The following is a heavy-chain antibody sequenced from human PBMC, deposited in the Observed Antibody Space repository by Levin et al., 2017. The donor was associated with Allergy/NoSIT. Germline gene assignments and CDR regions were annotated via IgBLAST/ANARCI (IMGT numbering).Heavy chain of an antibody. Sequence: GESLKISCVTSGFTFSGYWMSWVRQAPGKGLEWVTNIKPDGSEKYYVDSVKGRFTISRDNAKNSLYLQMNGLRAEDTAVYYCAYSRIRGQGTLVTVSS. D-gene: IGHD2-21*01. CDR2: IKPDGSEK. V-gene: IGHV3-7*01. J-gene: IGHJ4*02. CDR3: AYSRI. CDR1: GFTFSGYW.